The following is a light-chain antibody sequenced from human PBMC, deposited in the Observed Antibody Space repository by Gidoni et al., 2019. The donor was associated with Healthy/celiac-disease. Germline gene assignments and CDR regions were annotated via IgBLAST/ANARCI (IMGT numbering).Light chain of an antibody. Sequence: DIQMTQSPSTLSASVGDSVTITCRASQSISSWLAWYQQKPGKAPKLLIYKASSLESGVPSRFSGSGSGTEFTLTISSLQPDDFATYYCQQYNSYSRFTFGPGTKVDIK. CDR1: QSISSW. J-gene: IGKJ3*01. CDR2: KAS. CDR3: QQYNSYSRFT. V-gene: IGKV1-5*03.